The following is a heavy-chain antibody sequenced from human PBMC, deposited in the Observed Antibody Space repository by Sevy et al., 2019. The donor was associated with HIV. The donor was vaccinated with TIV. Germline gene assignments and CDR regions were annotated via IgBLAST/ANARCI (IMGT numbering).Heavy chain of an antibody. V-gene: IGHV3-30*02. Sequence: GGSLRLSCEGSGFTFTNYGMHWVRQTPGKGLECVSFISFDGSQKYSADSVKGRFTISRDSSKNTLYLQMNSLRAEDTAVYYCAKEGDFGAGIYLKPFDSWGQGTLVTVSS. CDR1: GFTFTNYG. CDR3: AKEGDFGAGIYLKPFDS. D-gene: IGHD1-26*01. J-gene: IGHJ4*02. CDR2: ISFDGSQK.